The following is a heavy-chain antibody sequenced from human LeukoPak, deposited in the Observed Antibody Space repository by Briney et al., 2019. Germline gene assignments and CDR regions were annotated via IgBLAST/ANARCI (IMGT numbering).Heavy chain of an antibody. CDR2: ISGYNGNT. D-gene: IGHD2-8*01. CDR3: TRDVRGVFDY. CDR1: GYTFTSDG. J-gene: IGHJ4*02. V-gene: IGHV1-18*01. Sequence: ASVRVSCTASGYTFTSDGISWVRQAPGKGLEWMAWISGYNGNTNYAQTFQGRVTTTKDTSTSTAYMELGSLTSGDTAVYYCTRDVRGVFDYWGQGTLVTVSS.